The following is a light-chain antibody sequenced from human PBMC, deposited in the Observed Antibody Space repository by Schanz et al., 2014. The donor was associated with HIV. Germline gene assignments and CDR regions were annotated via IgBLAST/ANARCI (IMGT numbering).Light chain of an antibody. CDR3: ATWDSSLNVVV. J-gene: IGLJ2*01. CDR1: AFNVGQNY. V-gene: IGLV1-51*01. Sequence: QSVLTQPPSVSAAPGQRVTISCSGSAFNVGQNYVSWYQQFPGTAPKLLIYGTHDRLSEIPDRFSGSKTGTSATLAIVGLQTGDEADYYCATWDSSLNVVVFGGGTKLTVL. CDR2: GTH.